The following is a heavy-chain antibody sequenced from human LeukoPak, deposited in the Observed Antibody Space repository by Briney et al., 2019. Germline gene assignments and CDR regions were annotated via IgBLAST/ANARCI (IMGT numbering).Heavy chain of an antibody. CDR1: GFTFSSYW. Sequence: GGSLRLSCAASGFTFSSYWMSWVRRAPGKGLEWVANIKQDGSEKYHVDSVKGRFTISRDNAKNSLYLQMNSLRAEDTAVYYCVIAAAGTGGFFDYWGQGTLVTVSS. CDR3: VIAAAGTGGFFDY. D-gene: IGHD6-13*01. CDR2: IKQDGSEK. J-gene: IGHJ4*02. V-gene: IGHV3-7*05.